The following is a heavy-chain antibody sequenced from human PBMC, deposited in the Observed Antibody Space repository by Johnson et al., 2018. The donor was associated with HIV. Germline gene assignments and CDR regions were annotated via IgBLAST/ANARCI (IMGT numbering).Heavy chain of an antibody. CDR1: QFTFGRYG. V-gene: IGHV3-30*18. CDR2: ISYDGSDK. Sequence: VRLVESGGGVVQPGGSLRLSCAVSQFTFGRYGMYWVRQAPGKGLEWVAGISYDGSDKYHTNSVWGRFIVSRDNSKKSVFLQMNNLRPEDTAVYYCAKETRDSRSAFDVWGQGTLVTVSS. CDR3: AKETRDSRSAFDV. J-gene: IGHJ3*01. D-gene: IGHD4-11*01.